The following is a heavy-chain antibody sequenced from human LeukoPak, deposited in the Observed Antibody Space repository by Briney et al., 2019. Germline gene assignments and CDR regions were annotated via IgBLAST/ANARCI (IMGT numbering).Heavy chain of an antibody. CDR1: GFTFSSYG. Sequence: GRSLRLSCAASGFTFSSYGMHWVRQAPGKGLEWVAVIWYDGSNKYYADSVKGRFTISRDNSKNTLYLQMNSLRAEDTAVYYCARGSPYDSSGYPIDYWGQGTLVNVSS. CDR2: IWYDGSNK. CDR3: ARGSPYDSSGYPIDY. D-gene: IGHD3-22*01. V-gene: IGHV3-33*01. J-gene: IGHJ4*02.